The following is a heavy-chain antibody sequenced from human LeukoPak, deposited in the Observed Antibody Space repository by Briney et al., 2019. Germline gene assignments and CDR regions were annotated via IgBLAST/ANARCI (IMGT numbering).Heavy chain of an antibody. Sequence: HPGRSLRLSCAASGFTFSSYAMHWVRQAPGKGLEWVAVISYDGSNKYYADSVKGRFTISRDNSKNTLYLQMNSLRAEDTAVYYCARKLRFLEWLPLPDAFDIWGQGTMVTVSS. CDR3: ARKLRFLEWLPLPDAFDI. CDR2: ISYDGSNK. D-gene: IGHD3-3*01. V-gene: IGHV3-30-3*01. CDR1: GFTFSSYA. J-gene: IGHJ3*02.